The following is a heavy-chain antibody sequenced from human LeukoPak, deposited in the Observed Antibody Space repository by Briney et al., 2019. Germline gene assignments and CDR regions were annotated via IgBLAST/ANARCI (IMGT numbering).Heavy chain of an antibody. CDR3: AREQSGGSSYYYFDY. D-gene: IGHD2-15*01. Sequence: GGSLRLSCVTSGFTFSTYGMSWVRQAPGKGLEWVSGISASGGSTHYADSVKGRFTISRDNSKNTLYLQMNSLRAEDTAVYYCAREQSGGSSYYYFDYWGQGTLVTVSS. CDR2: ISASGGST. CDR1: GFTFSTYG. J-gene: IGHJ4*02. V-gene: IGHV3-23*01.